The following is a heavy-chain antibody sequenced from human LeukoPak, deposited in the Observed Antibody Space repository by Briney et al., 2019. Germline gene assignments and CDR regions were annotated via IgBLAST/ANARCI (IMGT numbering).Heavy chain of an antibody. Sequence: ASVLVSSKASGYTFTTYGISWVRQAPGQGLEWMGWISAYNGNTNYAQKLQGRVTMTTDTSTSTAYMELRSLRSDDTAVYYCARGQVSVEYCSGGSCRLNWFDPWGQGTLVTVSS. J-gene: IGHJ5*02. CDR2: ISAYNGNT. V-gene: IGHV1-18*01. CDR1: GYTFTTYG. D-gene: IGHD2-15*01. CDR3: ARGQVSVEYCSGGSCRLNWFDP.